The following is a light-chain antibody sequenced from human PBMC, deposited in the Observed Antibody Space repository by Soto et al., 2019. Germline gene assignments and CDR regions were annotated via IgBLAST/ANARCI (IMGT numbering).Light chain of an antibody. Sequence: DIQMTQSPPTLSASVGDRVTITCRASQSIRHYLAWYQQMPGKAPKLLIYGASTLQSGVPSRFSGSGSGTEFTLTISSLQSYDNGTSICQLHTRSSHTF. V-gene: IGKV1-5*01. CDR2: GAS. CDR1: QSIRHY. CDR3: QLHTRSSHT. J-gene: IGKJ5*01.